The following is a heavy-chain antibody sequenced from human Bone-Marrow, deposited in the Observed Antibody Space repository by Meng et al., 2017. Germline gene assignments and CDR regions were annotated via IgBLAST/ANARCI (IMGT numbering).Heavy chain of an antibody. V-gene: IGHV4-59*08. J-gene: IGHJ4*02. CDR2: IYNGEST. CDR3: SGGGVRGY. CDR1: GDSISSYY. D-gene: IGHD2-21*01. Sequence: QVQLQEAGPGLVKPSETLPLTCTVAGDSISSYYWSWIRQPPGKGLEWIGYIYNGESTNYNPSLKSRVTISVDTSKNQLSLKLTSVTAADTAVYYCSGGGVRGYWGQGTLVTVSS.